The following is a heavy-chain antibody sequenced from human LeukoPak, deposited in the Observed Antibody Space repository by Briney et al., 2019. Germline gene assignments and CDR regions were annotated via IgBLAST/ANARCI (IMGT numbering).Heavy chain of an antibody. CDR1: GYTFTSYD. CDR3: ARVRYTVGYCSSTSCYGPLDY. D-gene: IGHD2-2*01. V-gene: IGHV1-8*03. J-gene: IGHJ4*02. CDR2: MNSNSGNT. Sequence: GASVKVSCKASGYTFTSYDINWVRQATGQGLEWMGWMNSNSGNTGYAQKFQGRVTITRNTSISTAYMELSSLRSEDTAVYYCARVRYTVGYCSSTSCYGPLDYWGQGTLVTVSS.